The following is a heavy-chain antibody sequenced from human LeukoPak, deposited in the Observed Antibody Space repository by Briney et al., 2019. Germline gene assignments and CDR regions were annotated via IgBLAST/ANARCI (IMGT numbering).Heavy chain of an antibody. V-gene: IGHV4-61*05. CDR3: ARGGYYGSGSDDAFDI. J-gene: IGHJ3*02. CDR2: IFYRGST. CDR1: GGSISSSSYY. Sequence: SETLSLTCTVSGGSISSSSYYWGWIRQPPGKRLEWIGYIFYRGSTNYNPSLKSRVAMSEDTSKNQFSLNLSSVTAADTAVYYCARGGYYGSGSDDAFDIWGQGTMVTASS. D-gene: IGHD3-10*01.